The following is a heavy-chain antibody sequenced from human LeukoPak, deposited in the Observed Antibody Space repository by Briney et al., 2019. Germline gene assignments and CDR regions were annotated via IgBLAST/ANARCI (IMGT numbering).Heavy chain of an antibody. J-gene: IGHJ3*02. CDR3: ARAWADYDYVWGSYRLRASDI. Sequence: GGSLRLSCAASGFTFSDYYMSWIRQAPGKGLEWVSYISSSDSTIYYADSVKGRFTISRDNAKNSLYLQMNSLRSEDTAVYYCARAWADYDYVWGSYRLRASDIWGQGTMVTVSS. CDR2: ISSSDSTI. CDR1: GFTFSDYY. V-gene: IGHV3-11*01. D-gene: IGHD3-16*02.